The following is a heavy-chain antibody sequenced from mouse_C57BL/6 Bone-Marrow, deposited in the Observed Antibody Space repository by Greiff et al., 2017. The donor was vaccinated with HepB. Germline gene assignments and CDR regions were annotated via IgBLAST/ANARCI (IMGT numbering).Heavy chain of an antibody. CDR1: GYAFTNYL. V-gene: IGHV1-54*01. CDR3: ARPLVTTGSFDY. D-gene: IGHD2-1*01. Sequence: QVQLQQSGAELVRPGTSVKVSCKASGYAFTNYLIEWVKQRPGQGLEWIGVINPGSGGTNYNEKFKGKATLTADKSSSTAYMQLSSLTSEDSAVYFCARPLVTTGSFDYWGQGTTLTVSS. CDR2: INPGSGGT. J-gene: IGHJ2*01.